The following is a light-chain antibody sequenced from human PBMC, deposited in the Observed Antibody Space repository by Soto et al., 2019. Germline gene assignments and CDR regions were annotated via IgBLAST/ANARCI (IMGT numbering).Light chain of an antibody. V-gene: IGKV1-12*01. CDR1: QDIRTW. CDR3: QQATSFPAT. CDR2: AAS. J-gene: IGKJ5*01. Sequence: DIQMTQSPSSVSASVGDRVTITCRASQDIRTWLAWYQQKPGQAPKLLIYAASTLQSGVPSRFSGRGSGTEFTLTISRLQPEDFATYYCQQATSFPATFGQGTRLVIK.